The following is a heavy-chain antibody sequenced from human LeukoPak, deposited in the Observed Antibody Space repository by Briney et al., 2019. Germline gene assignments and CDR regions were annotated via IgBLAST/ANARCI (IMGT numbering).Heavy chain of an antibody. D-gene: IGHD6-13*01. J-gene: IGHJ4*02. CDR2: ISGSGSTI. Sequence: GGSLRLSCAASGFTFSDYYMSWIRQAPGKGLEWVSYISGSGSTIYYADSVKGRFTISRDNAENSLYLQMNSLRAEDTAVYYCARGDGAAAVLLDYWGQGTLVTVSS. V-gene: IGHV3-11*01. CDR1: GFTFSDYY. CDR3: ARGDGAAAVLLDY.